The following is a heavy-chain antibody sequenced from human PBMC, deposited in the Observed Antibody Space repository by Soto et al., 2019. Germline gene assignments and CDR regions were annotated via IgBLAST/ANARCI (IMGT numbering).Heavy chain of an antibody. CDR3: ARVGVLMYYGGNPFDY. CDR2: ISSSSSTI. D-gene: IGHD4-17*01. V-gene: IGHV3-48*01. Sequence: EVPLVESGGGLVQPGGSLRLSCAASGFTFSSYSMNWVRQAPGKGLEWVSYISSSSSTIYYADSVKGRFTISRDNAKNSLYLQMNSLRAEDTAVYYCARVGVLMYYGGNPFDYWGQGTLVTVSS. J-gene: IGHJ4*02. CDR1: GFTFSSYS.